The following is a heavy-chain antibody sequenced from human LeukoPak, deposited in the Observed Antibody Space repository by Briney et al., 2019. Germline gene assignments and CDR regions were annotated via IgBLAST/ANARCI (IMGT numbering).Heavy chain of an antibody. CDR2: IYSGGST. V-gene: IGHV3-53*01. J-gene: IGHJ4*02. Sequence: GGSLRLSCAASGFTVSTNYMSWVRQAPGKGLEWVSVIYSGGSTYYADSVKGRFTIPRDNSKNTLYLQMNSLRAEDTAVYHCARDLVGVPAAIGYWGQGTLVTVSS. CDR3: ARDLVGVPAAIGY. D-gene: IGHD2-2*01. CDR1: GFTVSTNY.